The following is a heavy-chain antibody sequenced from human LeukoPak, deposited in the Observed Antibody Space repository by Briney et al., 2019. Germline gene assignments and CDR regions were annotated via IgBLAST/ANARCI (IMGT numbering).Heavy chain of an antibody. V-gene: IGHV3-30*02. J-gene: IGHJ6*03. CDR3: AKAPQGSHYYYYYMDV. CDR2: IRKDGSNK. Sequence: GGSLRLSCAASGFTFTSYVMHWVRQAPGKGLEWVAFIRKDGSNKYYADSVKGRFTISRDNSKNTLYLQMNSLRAEDTAVYYCAKAPQGSHYYYYYMDVWGKGTTVTVSS. CDR1: GFTFTSYV.